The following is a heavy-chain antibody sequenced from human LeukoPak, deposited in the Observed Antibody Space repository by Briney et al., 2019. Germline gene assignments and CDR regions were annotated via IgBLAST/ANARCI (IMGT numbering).Heavy chain of an antibody. D-gene: IGHD3-10*01. J-gene: IGHJ4*02. CDR1: GFTFSSYG. Sequence: GGSLRLSCAASGFTFSSYGMHWVRQAPGKGLEWVAVIWYDGSNKYYADSVKGRFTISRDNSKNTLYLQMNSLRAEDTAVYYCARVLGSGSSLDYWGQGTLVTVSS. V-gene: IGHV3-33*01. CDR3: ARVLGSGSSLDY. CDR2: IWYDGSNK.